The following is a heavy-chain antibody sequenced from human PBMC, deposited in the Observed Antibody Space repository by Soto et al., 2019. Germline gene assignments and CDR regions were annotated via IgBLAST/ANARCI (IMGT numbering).Heavy chain of an antibody. CDR1: GGSFTIYY. V-gene: IGHV4-59*06. D-gene: IGHD3-22*01. Sequence: SETLSLTCAVYGGSFTIYYWSWIRQHPGKGLEWIGYIYYSGSTYYNPSLKSRVTISVDTSKNQFSLKLSSVTAADTAVYYCARSLDYYDSSGYSQYFQHWGQGTLVTVSS. J-gene: IGHJ1*01. CDR3: ARSLDYYDSSGYSQYFQH. CDR2: IYYSGST.